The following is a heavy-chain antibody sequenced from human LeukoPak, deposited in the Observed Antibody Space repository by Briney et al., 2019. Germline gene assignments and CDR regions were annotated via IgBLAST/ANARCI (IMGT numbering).Heavy chain of an antibody. Sequence: PGGSLKLSCAASGFTFSGSAMHWVRQASGKGLEWVGRIRSKANNYATAYAVSVKGRFTISRDDSKNTAYLQMNSLKTEDTAVYYCTSSRDAWGQGTLVTVSS. CDR1: GFTFSGSA. CDR3: TSSRDA. V-gene: IGHV3-73*01. J-gene: IGHJ5*02. CDR2: IRSKANNYAT.